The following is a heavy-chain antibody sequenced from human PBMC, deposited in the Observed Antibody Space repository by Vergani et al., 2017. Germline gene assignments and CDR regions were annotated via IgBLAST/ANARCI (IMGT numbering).Heavy chain of an antibody. J-gene: IGHJ4*02. D-gene: IGHD2-21*02. Sequence: EVQLLESGGGLVQPGGSLRLSCAASGFTFSSYAMSWVRQAPGKGLEWVSAISGSGGSTYYADSVKGRFTISRDNSKNTLYLQMNSLRAEDTAVYYCAKDWLGSWHIVVVTAPHFDYWGQGTLVTVSS. CDR2: ISGSGGST. V-gene: IGHV3-23*01. CDR3: AKDWLGSWHIVVVTAPHFDY. CDR1: GFTFSSYA.